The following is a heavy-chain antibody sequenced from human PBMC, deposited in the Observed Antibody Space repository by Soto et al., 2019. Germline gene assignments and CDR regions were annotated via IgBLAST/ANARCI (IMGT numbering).Heavy chain of an antibody. V-gene: IGHV3-64*01. Sequence: GGSLRLSCAASGFTFSSYAMHWVRQAPGKGLEYVSAISSNGGSTYYANSVKGRFTISRDNSKNTLYLQMGSLRAEDMAVYYCARVMAGHLPFMDVWGKGTTVTVSS. J-gene: IGHJ6*03. CDR2: ISSNGGST. CDR3: ARVMAGHLPFMDV. CDR1: GFTFSSYA. D-gene: IGHD3-10*01.